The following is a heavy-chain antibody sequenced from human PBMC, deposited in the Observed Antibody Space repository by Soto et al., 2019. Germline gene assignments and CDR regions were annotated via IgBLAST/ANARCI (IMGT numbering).Heavy chain of an antibody. J-gene: IGHJ3*02. CDR2: ISYDGSNK. D-gene: IGHD3-22*01. CDR1: GFTFSSYG. CDR3: AKDEYYYDSSGDAFDI. Sequence: QVQLVESGGGVVQPGRSLRLSCAASGFTFSSYGMHWVRQAPGKGLEWVAVISYDGSNKYYADSVKGRFTISRDNSKNTLYLQMNSLRAEDTAVYYCAKDEYYYDSSGDAFDIWGQGTMVTVSS. V-gene: IGHV3-30*18.